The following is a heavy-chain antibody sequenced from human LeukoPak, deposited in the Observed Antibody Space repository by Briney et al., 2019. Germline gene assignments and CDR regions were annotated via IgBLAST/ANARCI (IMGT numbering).Heavy chain of an antibody. CDR2: ISGNGGGT. CDR3: AKNWGYFYYMDV. D-gene: IGHD7-27*01. CDR1: GFTFSNHA. J-gene: IGHJ6*03. V-gene: IGHV3-23*01. Sequence: GGSLRLSCAASGFTFSNHAMSWVRQAPGKGLEWVSAISGNGGGTYHADSVKGRFTISRDNSKNTLYLQVNSLRAEDTAVYYCAKNWGYFYYMDVWGKGTTVTVSS.